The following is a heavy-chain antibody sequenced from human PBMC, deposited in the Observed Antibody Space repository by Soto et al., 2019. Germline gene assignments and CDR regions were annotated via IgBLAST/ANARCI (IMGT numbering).Heavy chain of an antibody. CDR2: IYYSGST. CDR1: GGSISSYY. D-gene: IGHD2-2*03. Sequence: SETLSLTCTVSGGSISSYYWSWIRQPPGKGLEWIGYIYYSGSTNYNPSLKSRVTISVDTSKNQFSLKLSSVTAADTAVYYCARLNGYCVSTNCQGYYGMDVWGQGTTVTV. V-gene: IGHV4-59*08. CDR3: ARLNGYCVSTNCQGYYGMDV. J-gene: IGHJ6*02.